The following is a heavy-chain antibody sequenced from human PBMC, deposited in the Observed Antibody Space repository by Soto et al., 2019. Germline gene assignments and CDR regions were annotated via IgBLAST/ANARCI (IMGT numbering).Heavy chain of an antibody. CDR1: GYTFTSYA. CDR3: ARGLNGYLHYFDY. J-gene: IGHJ4*02. CDR2: INAGNGNT. Sequence: QVQFVQSGAEVKKPGASVKVSCKASGYTFTSYAMHWVRQAPGQRLEWMGWINAGNGNTKYSQKFQGRVTITRDTSARTAYMELSSLRSEATAVYYCARGLNGYLHYFDYWGQGTLVTVSS. V-gene: IGHV1-3*01. D-gene: IGHD5-18*01.